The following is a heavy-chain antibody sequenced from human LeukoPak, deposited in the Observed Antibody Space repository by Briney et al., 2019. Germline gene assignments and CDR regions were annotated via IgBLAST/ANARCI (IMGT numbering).Heavy chain of an antibody. J-gene: IGHJ4*02. CDR3: ASLGRERWLQFDY. V-gene: IGHV3-48*01. CDR1: GFTFSSYS. CDR2: ISSSSSTI. Sequence: GGSLRLSCAASGFTFSSYSMNWVRQAPGKGLGWVSYISSSSSTIYYADSVKGRFTISRDNAKNSLYLQMNSLRAEDTAVYYCASLGRERWLQFDYWGQGTLVTVSS. D-gene: IGHD5-24*01.